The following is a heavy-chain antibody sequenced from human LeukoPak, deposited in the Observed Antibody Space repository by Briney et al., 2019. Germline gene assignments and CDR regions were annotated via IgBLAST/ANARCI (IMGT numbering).Heavy chain of an antibody. CDR2: IYYSGST. Sequence: PSETLSLTCTVSGGSISSYYWSWIRQPPGEGLEWLGYIYYSGSTNYNPSLKSRVTISVDTSKNQFSVKLSSVTAADTAVYYCARDYYDSSGYFSGAFDIWGQGTMVTVSS. J-gene: IGHJ3*02. CDR1: GGSISSYY. V-gene: IGHV4-59*01. D-gene: IGHD3-22*01. CDR3: ARDYYDSSGYFSGAFDI.